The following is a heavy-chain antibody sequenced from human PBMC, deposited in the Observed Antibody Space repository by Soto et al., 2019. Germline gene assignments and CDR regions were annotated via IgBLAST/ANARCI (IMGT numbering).Heavy chain of an antibody. CDR2: IYHSGST. CDR1: GGSISSSNW. D-gene: IGHD6-13*01. V-gene: IGHV4-4*02. J-gene: IGHJ6*02. Sequence: SETLSLTCAVSGGSISSSNWWSWVRQPPGKGLEWIGEIYHSGSTNYNPSLKSRVTISVDKSKNQFSLKLSSVTAADTAVYYCARRPSSSWDYYGMDVWGQGTTVTVSS. CDR3: ARRPSSSWDYYGMDV.